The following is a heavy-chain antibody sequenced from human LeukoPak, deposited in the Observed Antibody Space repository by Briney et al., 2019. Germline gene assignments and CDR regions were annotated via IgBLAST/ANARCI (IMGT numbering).Heavy chain of an antibody. Sequence: GGSLRLSCAASGFTVKRYYMYWIRQAPGRGPMWVSRISDDGRATLYADFAKGRFTISRDSAKNTVYLQMNSLRAEDTAVYYCARASSGSHGDYWGQGTLVTVSS. J-gene: IGHJ4*02. V-gene: IGHV3-74*01. CDR1: GFTVKRYY. D-gene: IGHD1-26*01. CDR3: ARASSGSHGDY. CDR2: ISDDGRAT.